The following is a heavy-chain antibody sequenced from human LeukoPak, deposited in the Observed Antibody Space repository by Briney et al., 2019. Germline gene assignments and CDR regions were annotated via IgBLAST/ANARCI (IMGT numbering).Heavy chain of an antibody. J-gene: IGHJ4*02. CDR2: ISYDRSNK. Sequence: GRSLRLSCAASGFTFSSYGMHWVRQAPGKGLEWVAVISYDRSNKYYADSVKGRFTISRDNSKNTLYLQMNSLRAEDTAVYYCAKDQRGIAVAGTEEWGQGTLVTVSS. V-gene: IGHV3-30*18. CDR1: GFTFSSYG. D-gene: IGHD6-19*01. CDR3: AKDQRGIAVAGTEE.